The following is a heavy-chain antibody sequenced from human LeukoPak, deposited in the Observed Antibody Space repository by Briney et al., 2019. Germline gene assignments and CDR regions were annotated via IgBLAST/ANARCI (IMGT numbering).Heavy chain of an antibody. J-gene: IGHJ4*02. V-gene: IGHV4-39*02. D-gene: IGHD2-2*03. CDR2: IYYSGST. Sequence: PSETLSLTCTVSGGSISSTTYYWDWIRQPPGKGLEWIGTIYYSGSTYYNPSLKSRVTISVDTSKNEFSLNLSSVTAADTAVYYCARDGYLAVDYWGQGTLVTVSS. CDR3: ARDGYLAVDY. CDR1: GGSISSTTYY.